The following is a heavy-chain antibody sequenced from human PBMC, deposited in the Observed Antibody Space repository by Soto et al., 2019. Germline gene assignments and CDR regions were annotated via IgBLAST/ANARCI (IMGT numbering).Heavy chain of an antibody. CDR3: AKPPSPPYARPYYDY. V-gene: IGHV3-23*01. J-gene: IGHJ4*02. CDR1: GFTFSSYA. CDR2: ISGSGGST. Sequence: EVQLLESGGGLVQPGGSLRLSCAASGFTFSSYAMSWVRQAPGKGLEWVSAISGSGGSTYYADSVKGRFTISRDNSKNTVYLQMNSLRAEDTAEYYCAKPPSPPYARPYYDYWGQGTLVNVSS. D-gene: IGHD6-6*01.